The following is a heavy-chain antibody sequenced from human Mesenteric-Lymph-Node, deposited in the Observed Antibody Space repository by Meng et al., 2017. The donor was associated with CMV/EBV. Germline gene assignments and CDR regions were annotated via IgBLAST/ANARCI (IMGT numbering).Heavy chain of an antibody. V-gene: IGHV3-9*01. CDR1: GFTFDDYA. CDR3: ARGAASYFDY. J-gene: IGHJ4*02. Sequence: SLKISCAASGFTFDDYAMHWVRQAPGKGLEWVSGISWNSGSICYADSVKGRFTISRDNAKNSLYLQMNSLRAEDTAVYYCARGAASYFDYWGQGTLVTVSS. CDR2: ISWNSGSI.